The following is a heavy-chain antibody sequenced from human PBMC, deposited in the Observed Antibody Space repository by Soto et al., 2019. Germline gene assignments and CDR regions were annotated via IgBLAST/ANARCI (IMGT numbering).Heavy chain of an antibody. Sequence: PSETLSLTCAVSGDSISSGYYWAWIRQPPGKGLEWIGYIYNSGGSYYNPSLKGRLTISIDTSKNQFSLKLNSVTAADTAIYYCVGTGTTDDYWGRGTLVTVSS. D-gene: IGHD1-1*01. CDR2: IYNSGGS. J-gene: IGHJ4*02. CDR1: GDSISSGYY. CDR3: VGTGTTDDY. V-gene: IGHV4-38-2*01.